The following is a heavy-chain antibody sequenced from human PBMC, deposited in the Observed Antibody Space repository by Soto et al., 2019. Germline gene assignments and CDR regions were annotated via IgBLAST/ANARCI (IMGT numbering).Heavy chain of an antibody. V-gene: IGHV3-21*04. J-gene: IGHJ4*02. CDR3: QREDRIIIPAVPDF. Sequence: GGSLRLSCTVSGFTFNNYGINWVRQAPGKGLEWVSSVSKSGYAYYSDSVKGRFTISRDNAKNSVSQQMNTLRVEDTAVYYCQREDRIIIPAVPDFWGQGTLVTVSS. CDR2: VSKSGYA. D-gene: IGHD1-20*01. CDR1: GFTFNNYG.